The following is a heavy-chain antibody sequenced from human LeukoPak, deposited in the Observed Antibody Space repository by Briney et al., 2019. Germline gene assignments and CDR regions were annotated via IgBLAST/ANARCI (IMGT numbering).Heavy chain of an antibody. J-gene: IGHJ6*02. CDR3: ARVGSILLSYGMDV. CDR1: GYTFTSYG. Sequence: ASVKVSCKASGYTFTSYGISWVRQAPGQGVEWMGWISAYNGNTNYAQKLQGRVTMTTDTSTSTAYMELRSLRSDDTAVYYCARVGSILLSYGMDVWGQGTTLTVSS. CDR2: ISAYNGNT. D-gene: IGHD3-9*01. V-gene: IGHV1-18*01.